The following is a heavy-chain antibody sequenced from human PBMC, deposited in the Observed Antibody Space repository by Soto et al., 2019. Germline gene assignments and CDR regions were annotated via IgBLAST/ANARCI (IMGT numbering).Heavy chain of an antibody. J-gene: IGHJ6*02. V-gene: IGHV3-21*01. Sequence: GGSLRLSCAASGFTFSSYSMNWVRQAPGKGLEWVSSISSSSSYIYYADSVKGRFTISRDNAKNSLYLQMNSLRAEDTAVYYCASLERNDFWSGYYRNYYYYYGMDVWGQGTTVTVSS. D-gene: IGHD3-3*01. CDR1: GFTFSSYS. CDR2: ISSSSSYI. CDR3: ASLERNDFWSGYYRNYYYYYGMDV.